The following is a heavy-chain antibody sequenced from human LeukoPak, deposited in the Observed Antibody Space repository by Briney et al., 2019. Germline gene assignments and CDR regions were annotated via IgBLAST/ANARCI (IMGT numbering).Heavy chain of an antibody. V-gene: IGHV3-23*01. Sequence: GGSLRLYCAASGFTFSSYAMSWVRQAPGKGLEWVSGISGSGGSTYYADSVKGRFTISRDNSKNTLYLQMNSLRAEDTAVYYCAKGYSSSWYGDKYYFDYWGQGTLVTVSS. J-gene: IGHJ4*02. CDR3: AKGYSSSWYGDKYYFDY. CDR2: ISGSGGST. CDR1: GFTFSSYA. D-gene: IGHD6-13*01.